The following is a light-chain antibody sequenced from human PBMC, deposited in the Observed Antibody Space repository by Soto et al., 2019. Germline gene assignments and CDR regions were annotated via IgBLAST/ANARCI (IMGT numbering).Light chain of an antibody. CDR1: SGHSNYA. V-gene: IGLV4-69*01. CDR3: QTWGTGLWV. J-gene: IGLJ3*02. Sequence: QSVLTQSPSASASLGASVKLTCTLSSGHSNYAIAWHQQQPEKGPRYLMKLNSDGSHRKGDGIPDRFSGSSSGTERYLTISSLQSEDEADYYCQTWGTGLWVFGGGTKLTVL. CDR2: LNSDGSH.